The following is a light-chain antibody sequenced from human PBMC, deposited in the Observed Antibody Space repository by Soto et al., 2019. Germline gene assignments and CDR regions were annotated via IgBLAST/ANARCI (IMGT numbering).Light chain of an antibody. CDR1: QSISGW. CDR2: KAS. V-gene: IGKV1-5*03. CDR3: QRYNSYPFT. Sequence: DIQMTQSPSTLSASEGDRVTITCRASQSISGWLAWYQQKPGKAPKLLIYKASSLESGVPSRFSGSGSGTEFTLTISSLQPDDSATYYCQRYNSYPFTFGPGIKVDIK. J-gene: IGKJ3*01.